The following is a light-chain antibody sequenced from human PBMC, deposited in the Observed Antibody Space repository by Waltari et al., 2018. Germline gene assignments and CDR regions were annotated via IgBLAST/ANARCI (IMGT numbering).Light chain of an antibody. J-gene: IGLJ3*02. CDR1: SRRRHY. CDR3: LSRDSSSTRV. V-gene: IGLV3-19*01. Sequence: SSELTQDPAVSVALGQTVRITCQGDSRRRHYASWYQQRPGPAPFLVLYGHDNRPSGIPDRFSGSTAGNTASLTITRAQAEDAGVYYCLSRDSSSTRVFGGGTTLTV. CDR2: GHD.